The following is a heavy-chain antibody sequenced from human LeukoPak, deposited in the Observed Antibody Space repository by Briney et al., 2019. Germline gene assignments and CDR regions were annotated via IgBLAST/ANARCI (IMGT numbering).Heavy chain of an antibody. J-gene: IGHJ5*02. CDR1: GGSISSYY. CDR2: IYYSGST. V-gene: IGHV4-59*01. D-gene: IGHD3-22*01. CDR3: ARETNYYDSSGYSDNWFDP. Sequence: SETLSLTCTVSGGSISSYYWSWIRQPPGKGLEWIGYIYYSGSTNYNPSLKSRVTISVDTSKNQFSLKLSSVTAADTAVYYCARETNYYDSSGYSDNWFDPWGQGTLATVSS.